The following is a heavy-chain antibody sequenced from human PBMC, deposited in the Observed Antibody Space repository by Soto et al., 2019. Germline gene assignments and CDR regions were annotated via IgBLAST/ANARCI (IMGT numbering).Heavy chain of an antibody. CDR1: GFTFNSYT. Sequence: GGSLRLSCAASGFTFNSYTMAWVRQAPGKGLEWVSSISGSGGSPSYADSVQGRFTISRDNSRNTISLQMNSLRAEDTATYYCAKARWTGNSCYVPDYWGHGSLGTV. J-gene: IGHJ4*01. CDR3: AKARWTGNSCYVPDY. V-gene: IGHV3-23*01. D-gene: IGHD3-9*01. CDR2: ISGSGGSP.